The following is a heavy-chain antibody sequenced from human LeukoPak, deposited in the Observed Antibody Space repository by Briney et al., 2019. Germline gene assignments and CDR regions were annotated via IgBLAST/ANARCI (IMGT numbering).Heavy chain of an antibody. CDR1: GFTFSSFG. CDR3: VRGVGVSRFNYLDP. J-gene: IGHJ5*02. Sequence: PGGSLRLSCAASGFTFSSFGMHWVRQAPGKGLEWAAVIWYDASNKYYADSVKGRFTISRDNSKNTLYLHMNSLRDDDMAVYYCVRGVGVSRFNYLDPWGQGTLVIVSS. D-gene: IGHD1-7*01. CDR2: IWYDASNK. V-gene: IGHV3-33*01.